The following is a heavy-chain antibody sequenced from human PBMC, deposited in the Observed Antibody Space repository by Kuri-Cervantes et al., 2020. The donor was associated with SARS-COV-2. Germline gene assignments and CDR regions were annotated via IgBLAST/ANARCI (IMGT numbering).Heavy chain of an antibody. J-gene: IGHJ4*02. D-gene: IGHD5-18*01. Sequence: GESLKISCAASGFTFSSYAMHWVRQAPGKGLEWVSAISGSGGSTYYADSVKGRFTISRDNSKNTLYLQMNSLRAEDTAVYYCTTGWIQLWGSEYWGQGTLVTVSS. CDR3: TTGWIQLWGSEY. CDR2: ISGSGGST. V-gene: IGHV3-23*01. CDR1: GFTFSSYA.